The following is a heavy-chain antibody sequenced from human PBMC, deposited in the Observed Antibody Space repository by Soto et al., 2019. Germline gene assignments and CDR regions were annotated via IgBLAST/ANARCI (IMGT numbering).Heavy chain of an antibody. CDR1: GYTFTSYY. J-gene: IGHJ4*02. CDR2: INPSGGST. CDR3: ARVWDYYGSGSYWLDY. D-gene: IGHD3-10*01. V-gene: IGHV1-46*01. Sequence: GASVKVSCKASGYTFTSYYMHWVRQAPGQGLEWMGIINPSGGSTSYAQKFQGRVTMTRDTSTSTVYMELSSLRSEDTAVYYCARVWDYYGSGSYWLDYWGQGTLVTVSS.